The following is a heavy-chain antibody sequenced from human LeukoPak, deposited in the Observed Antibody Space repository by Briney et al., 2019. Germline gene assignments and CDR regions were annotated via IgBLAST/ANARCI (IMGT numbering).Heavy chain of an antibody. D-gene: IGHD6-13*01. CDR3: IKGAKWSTWYYHLDY. V-gene: IGHV3-43D*03. J-gene: IGHJ4*02. CDR2: IAWDGGST. Sequence: QPGGSLSLSCAASGFTFDDYAMHWVRQAPGKGLEWVSLIAWDGGSTYYADSVKGRFTISRDNSKSSLYLQMNSLRLEDTALYYCIKGAKWSTWYYHLDYWGQGTLVTVSS. CDR1: GFTFDDYA.